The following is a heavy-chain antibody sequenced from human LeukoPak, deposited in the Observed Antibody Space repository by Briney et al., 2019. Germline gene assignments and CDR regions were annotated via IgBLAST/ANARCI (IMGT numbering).Heavy chain of an antibody. CDR3: AKDGVEQWLAYYFDY. D-gene: IGHD6-19*01. Sequence: GGSLRLSCAASGFTFSSYGMHWVRQAPGKGLEWVAAISYDGNNKYYADSVKGRLTISRDNSKNTLYVQMNSLRAEDTAVYYCAKDGVEQWLAYYFDYWGQGTLVTVSS. J-gene: IGHJ4*02. CDR1: GFTFSSYG. CDR2: ISYDGNNK. V-gene: IGHV3-30*18.